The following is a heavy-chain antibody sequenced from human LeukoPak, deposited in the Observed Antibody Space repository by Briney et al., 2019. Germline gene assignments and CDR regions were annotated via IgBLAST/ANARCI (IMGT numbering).Heavy chain of an antibody. CDR1: GYSISSGYY. D-gene: IGHD6-13*01. J-gene: IGHJ5*02. V-gene: IGHV4-38-2*02. CDR3: ARAYSSSWYWNWFDP. Sequence: SETLSLTCTVSGYSISSGYYWGWIRPPPGKGLEWIGNIYPTGSTYYDPSLKSRVTISVDTSKNQFSLKVSSVSAADTAVYYCARAYSSSWYWNWFDPWGQGTLVAVSS. CDR2: IYPTGST.